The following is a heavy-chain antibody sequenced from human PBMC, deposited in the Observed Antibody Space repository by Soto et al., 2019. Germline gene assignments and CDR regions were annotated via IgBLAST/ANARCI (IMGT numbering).Heavy chain of an antibody. CDR3: ARDLSPIVVVVAASYGMDV. CDR2: ITRGSSYI. Sequence: GGSLRLSCAASGFNFSNYSMNWVRKAPGKGLEWVSSITRGSSYIYYADSVKGRFTISRDNAKNSLYLQMNSLRAEDTAVYYCARDLSPIVVVVAASYGMDVWGQGTTVTVSS. D-gene: IGHD2-15*01. J-gene: IGHJ6*02. V-gene: IGHV3-21*01. CDR1: GFNFSNYS.